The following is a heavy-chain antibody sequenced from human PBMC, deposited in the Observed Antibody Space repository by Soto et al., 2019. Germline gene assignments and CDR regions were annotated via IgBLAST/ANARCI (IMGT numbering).Heavy chain of an antibody. D-gene: IGHD6-6*01. CDR2: INPNSGGT. CDR1: GYTFTGYY. Sequence: ASVKVSCKASGYTFTGYYMHWVRQAPGQGLEWMGWINPNSGGTNYAQKFQGWVTMTRDTSISTAYMELSRLRSDDTAVYYCARGRRYSSSLKYVRMDVWGQGTTVTVSS. J-gene: IGHJ6*02. CDR3: ARGRRYSSSLKYVRMDV. V-gene: IGHV1-2*04.